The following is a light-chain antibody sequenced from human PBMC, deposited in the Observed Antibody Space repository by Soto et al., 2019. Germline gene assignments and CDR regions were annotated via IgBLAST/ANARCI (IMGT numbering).Light chain of an antibody. CDR2: KAS. CDR1: QSITDW. Sequence: DIQMTQSPSTLSASVGDRVTITCRVSQSITDWLAWYQQKPGKAPKFLIYKASNLESGVPSRFSGSGSGTEFTLTISSVQPDDFASYYCQYWDNYSWTFGQGTKVEIK. V-gene: IGKV1-5*03. CDR3: QYWDNYSWT. J-gene: IGKJ1*01.